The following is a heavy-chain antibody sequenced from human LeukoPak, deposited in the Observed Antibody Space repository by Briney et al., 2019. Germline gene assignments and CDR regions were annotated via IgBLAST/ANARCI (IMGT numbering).Heavy chain of an antibody. J-gene: IGHJ5*02. CDR3: ARAYSSSWYWNWFDP. D-gene: IGHD6-13*01. CDR1: GYSISSGYH. Sequence: SETLSRACTVSGYSISSGYHWGCIRQPSRKGLEWIGNIYPTGSTYYNPSLKSRVTISVDTSKNQFSLKVSSVSAADTAVYYCARAYSSSWYWNWFDPWGQGTLVTVSS. CDR2: IYPTGST. V-gene: IGHV4-38-2*02.